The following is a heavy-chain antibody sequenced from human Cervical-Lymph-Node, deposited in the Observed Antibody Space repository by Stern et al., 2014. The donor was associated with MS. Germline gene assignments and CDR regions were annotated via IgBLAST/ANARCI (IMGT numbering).Heavy chain of an antibody. J-gene: IGHJ4*02. V-gene: IGHV1-69*01. D-gene: IGHD3-22*01. CDR2: IIPNVGTA. CDR1: GGTFSSYA. CDR3: ARDRRHYDTSGGYYFDS. Sequence: QVQLVQSGAEVKKPGASVKVSCTASGGTFSSYAINWVRQAPGQGPEWMGGIIPNVGTANYAQKFQGRVTITADESTSTAYMELSSLRSEDTAVYYCARDRRHYDTSGGYYFDSWGQGTLVTVSS.